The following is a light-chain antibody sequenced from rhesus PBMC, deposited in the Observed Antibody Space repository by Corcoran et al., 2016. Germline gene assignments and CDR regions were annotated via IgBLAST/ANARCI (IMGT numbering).Light chain of an antibody. CDR2: QVS. J-gene: IGKJ1*01. Sequence: DVVMTQSPLSLPVTPGQPASIFCRSSQSLVHSDGKTYLNWLQQKPCQPSSGLIYQVSTRDSGVPERLSGKWAGTCFTLKISRVGAEDVGVYYCVQGTNVPWTFGQGTKVEIK. CDR3: VQGTNVPWT. CDR1: QSLVHSDGKTY. V-gene: IGKV2S8*01.